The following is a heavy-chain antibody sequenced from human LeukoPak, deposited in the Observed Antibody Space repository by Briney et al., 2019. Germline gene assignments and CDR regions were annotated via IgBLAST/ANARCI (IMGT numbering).Heavy chain of an antibody. D-gene: IGHD3-10*01. CDR2: INHSGST. V-gene: IGHV4-34*01. Sequence: SETLSLTCTVYGGSFSGYYWSWIRQPPGKGLEWIGEINHSGSTNYNPSLKSRVTISVDTSKNQFSLKLSSVTAADTAVYYCARGRGFFDYWGQGTLVTVSS. J-gene: IGHJ4*02. CDR1: GGSFSGYY. CDR3: ARGRGFFDY.